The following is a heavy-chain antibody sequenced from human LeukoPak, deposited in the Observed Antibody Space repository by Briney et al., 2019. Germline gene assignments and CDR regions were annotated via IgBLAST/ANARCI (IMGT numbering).Heavy chain of an antibody. D-gene: IGHD6-13*01. V-gene: IGHV4-4*07. CDR1: GVSISSYY. Sequence: SETLSLTCTVSGVSISSYYWSWLRQPAGKGLEWIGRIYTSESPTYNPSLKSRVTMSLDTSKNQFSLKLSSVTAADTAVYYCAGTRYSSSWYYFDYWGQGTLVTVSS. J-gene: IGHJ4*02. CDR2: IYTSESP. CDR3: AGTRYSSSWYYFDY.